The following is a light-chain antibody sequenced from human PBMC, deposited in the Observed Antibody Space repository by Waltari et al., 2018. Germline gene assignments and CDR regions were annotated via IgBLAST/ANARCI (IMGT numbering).Light chain of an antibody. Sequence: VLTQSPAPLSLSPGERATLSCRASQSVSKYLAWYQQKPGQAPRLLIFDASNRATGIPARFSGSGSGTEFSLTISSLEPEDFAVYYCQQRGTYLGLTFGGGTKVDIK. J-gene: IGKJ4*01. CDR3: QQRGTYLGLT. CDR2: DAS. V-gene: IGKV3-11*01. CDR1: QSVSKY.